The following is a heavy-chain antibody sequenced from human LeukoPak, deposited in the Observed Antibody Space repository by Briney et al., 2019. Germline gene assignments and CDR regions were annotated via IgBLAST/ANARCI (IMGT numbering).Heavy chain of an antibody. Sequence: GRSLRLSCAASGFTFDDYAMHWVRQAPGKGLEWVSGISWNSGSIGYADSVKGRFTISRDNAKNSLYLQMNSLRAEDTALYYCAKDLTSSSWPKFSYFDYWGQGTLVTVSS. CDR2: ISWNSGSI. CDR1: GFTFDDYA. J-gene: IGHJ4*02. D-gene: IGHD6-13*01. CDR3: AKDLTSSSWPKFSYFDY. V-gene: IGHV3-9*01.